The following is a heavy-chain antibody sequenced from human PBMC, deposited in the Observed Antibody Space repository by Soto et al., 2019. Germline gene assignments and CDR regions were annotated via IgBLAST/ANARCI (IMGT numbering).Heavy chain of an antibody. J-gene: IGHJ4*02. Sequence: EVQLVESGGGLVQPGGSLRLSCGGCGFTFSSYWMSWFRQAPGKGLEWVAIIKEDGSEKYYVDSVKGRFTISRDNAKNSLYLQMNSLRAEDTAVYYCARDQPGPTSYWGQGTLVTVSS. CDR1: GFTFSSYW. CDR2: IKEDGSEK. CDR3: ARDQPGPTSY. V-gene: IGHV3-7*01.